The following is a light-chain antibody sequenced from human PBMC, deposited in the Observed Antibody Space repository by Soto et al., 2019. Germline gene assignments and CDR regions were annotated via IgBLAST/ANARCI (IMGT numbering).Light chain of an antibody. Sequence: DIQMTQSPSSLSASVGDRVTITCRASQTISTYLNWYQQKPGKAPRLLIYDASSLLSGVPSRFSGSGSGTDFTLTIASLQPEDFATYYCRQYNYFWAFGQGTKVDIK. CDR3: RQYNYFWA. J-gene: IGKJ1*01. V-gene: IGKV1-39*01. CDR2: DAS. CDR1: QTISTY.